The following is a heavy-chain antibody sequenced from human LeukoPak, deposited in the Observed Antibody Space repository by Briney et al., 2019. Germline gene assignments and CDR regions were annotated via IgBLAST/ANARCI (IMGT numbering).Heavy chain of an antibody. CDR1: DYTFYHYG. D-gene: IGHD1-7*01. Sequence: VPVKASYTPSDYTFYHYGISSVRQAPGQRLEWMGGIGGDTGSTNFAEKLENGVIMTTDTSTSTAYMELRSLTSDDTAVYYCGRDSRETGSTSDFDYWGQGTLVTVSS. CDR2: IGGDTGST. CDR3: GRDSRETGSTSDFDY. V-gene: IGHV1-18*04. J-gene: IGHJ4*02.